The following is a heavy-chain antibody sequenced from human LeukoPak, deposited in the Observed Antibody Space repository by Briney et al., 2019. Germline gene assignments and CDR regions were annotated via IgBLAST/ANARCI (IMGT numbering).Heavy chain of an antibody. CDR1: GYSFVLYG. Sequence: ASVKVSCKASGYSFVLYGISWVRQAPGEGPEWMGWISGSTGDTNYAQKFQGRVTMTADTSTSTAYMELRSLRSDDTAVYYCARESRDGYNLDYWGQGTLVTVSS. CDR2: ISGSTGDT. J-gene: IGHJ4*02. CDR3: ARESRDGYNLDY. V-gene: IGHV1-18*01. D-gene: IGHD5-24*01.